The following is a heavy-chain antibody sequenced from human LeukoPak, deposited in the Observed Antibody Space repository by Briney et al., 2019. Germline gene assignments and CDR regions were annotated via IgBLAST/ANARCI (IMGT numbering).Heavy chain of an antibody. CDR3: VRQTYGSGSYYNLDC. CDR2: IYYSGST. V-gene: IGHV4-39*01. J-gene: IGHJ4*02. D-gene: IGHD3-10*01. CDR1: GGPLSRITHY. Sequence: SSETLSLTCTVSGGPLSRITHYWGWIRHPPGPGLEWIGTIYYSGSTYYNASLKSRPTISVDPSKNQFSLKLGSVTAADTAVYYCVRQTYGSGSYYNLDCWGQGTLVTVSS.